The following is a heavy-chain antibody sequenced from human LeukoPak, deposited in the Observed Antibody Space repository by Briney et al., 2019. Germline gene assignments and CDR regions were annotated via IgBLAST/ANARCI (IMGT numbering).Heavy chain of an antibody. Sequence: SETLSLTCTVSGGSISSYYWSWIRQPPGKGLEWIGYIYYSGSTNYNPSLKSRVTISAGTSKNQISLNLYSVTAADTAVYYCARVPGPNWFDPWGQGTLVTVSS. CDR3: ARVPGPNWFDP. CDR2: IYYSGST. J-gene: IGHJ5*02. CDR1: GGSISSYY. V-gene: IGHV4-59*08.